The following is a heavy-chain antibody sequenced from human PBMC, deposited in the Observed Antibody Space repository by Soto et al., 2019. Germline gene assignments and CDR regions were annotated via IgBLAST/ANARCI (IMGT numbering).Heavy chain of an antibody. J-gene: IGHJ4*02. CDR2: ISWDSGSI. V-gene: IGHV3-9*01. CDR1: GFTFSNYW. D-gene: IGHD6-19*01. CDR3: AKGAVAGTFNYFDY. Sequence: PGGSLRLSCAASGFTFSNYWMHWVRQAPGKGLVWVSGISWDSGSIGNADSVKGRFTISRDNAKNSLYLQMNSLRAEDTALYYCAKGAVAGTFNYFDYWGQGTLVTVSS.